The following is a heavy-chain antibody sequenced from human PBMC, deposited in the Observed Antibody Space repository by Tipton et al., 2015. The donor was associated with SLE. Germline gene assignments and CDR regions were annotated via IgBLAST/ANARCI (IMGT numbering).Heavy chain of an antibody. J-gene: IGHJ4*02. CDR1: GGSISSHY. Sequence: TLSLTCTVSGGSISSHYWRWIRQPPGRGLEWIGYIYYSGSTNSNPSLKSRVTISVDTSKNQFSLKLSSVTAADTAVYYCARDGADYGDYLGYWGQGTLVTVSS. V-gene: IGHV4-59*11. CDR3: ARDGADYGDYLGY. CDR2: IYYSGST. D-gene: IGHD4-17*01.